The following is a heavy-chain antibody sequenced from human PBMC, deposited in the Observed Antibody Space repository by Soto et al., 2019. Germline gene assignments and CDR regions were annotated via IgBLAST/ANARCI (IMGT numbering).Heavy chain of an antibody. V-gene: IGHV1-2*02. CDR2: INPNSGGT. CDR1: GYTFTGYY. CDR3: ARGRIAGASAVIWFDP. J-gene: IGHJ5*02. Sequence: ASVKVSCKASGYTFTGYYMHWVRQAPGQGLEWMGWINPNSGGTNYAQKFQGRVTMTRDTSISTAYMELSGLRSDDTAVYYCARGRIAGASAVIWFDPWGQGTLVAVSS. D-gene: IGHD6-13*01.